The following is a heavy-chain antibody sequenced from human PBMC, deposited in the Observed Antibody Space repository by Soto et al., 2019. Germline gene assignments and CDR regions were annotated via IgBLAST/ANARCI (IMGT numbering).Heavy chain of an antibody. CDR1: GDTFTTYS. V-gene: IGHV1-69*02. CDR2: VIPVVGVA. Sequence: ASVKVSCKASGDTFTTYSIGWVRQAPGQGLEWMGRVIPVVGVANYAQRFQGRVTITADKSTSTAYMELSSLGSEDTALYFCATFECSGGYCYLGSWGQGTLVTVSS. CDR3: ATFECSGGYCYLGS. D-gene: IGHD2-15*01. J-gene: IGHJ5*02.